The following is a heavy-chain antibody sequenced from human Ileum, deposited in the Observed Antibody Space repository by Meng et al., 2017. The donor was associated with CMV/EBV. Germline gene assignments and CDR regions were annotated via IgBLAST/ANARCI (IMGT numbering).Heavy chain of an antibody. D-gene: IGHD1-26*01. Sequence: EVQLVESGGGLVQPGGSLRLSCAVSGFTFSSYAMSWVRQAPGKGLEWVSAVSGSGGSTFYADSVKGRFTISRDNSKNTLSLHMSSLRAEDTAIYYCAKIVGGDPECSWGQGTLVTVSS. CDR2: VSGSGGST. V-gene: IGHV3-23*04. CDR1: GFTFSSYA. J-gene: IGHJ5*02. CDR3: AKIVGGDPECS.